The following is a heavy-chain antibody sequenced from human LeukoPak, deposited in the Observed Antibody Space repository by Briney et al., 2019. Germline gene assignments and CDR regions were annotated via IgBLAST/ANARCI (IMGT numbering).Heavy chain of an antibody. J-gene: IGHJ3*02. Sequence: GASVKDSCKASGYTFTGYYMHWVRQAPGQGLEWMGWINPNSGGTNYAQKFQGRVTMTRDTSISTAYMELSRLRSDDTAVYYCARPRGYCSSTSCSLGRNAFDIWGQGTMVTVSS. D-gene: IGHD2-2*01. CDR3: ARPRGYCSSTSCSLGRNAFDI. V-gene: IGHV1-2*02. CDR1: GYTFTGYY. CDR2: INPNSGGT.